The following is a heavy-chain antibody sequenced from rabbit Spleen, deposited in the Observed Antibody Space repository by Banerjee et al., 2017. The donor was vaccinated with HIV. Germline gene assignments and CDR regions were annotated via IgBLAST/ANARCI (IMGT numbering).Heavy chain of an antibody. D-gene: IGHD3-3*01. V-gene: IGHV1S40*01. Sequence: QSLEEAGGDLVKPGASLTLTCTASGFSFSGRNWIFWGRQAPRKGPEWIACIHDTNNGATYYASWAKGRFAISKTSTTTVTLQMTSLTGADAAAYFCARGVLAGSASWLGYLALWGPGTLVTVS. CDR2: IHDTNNGAT. J-gene: IGHJ4*01. CDR1: GFSFSGRNW. CDR3: ARGVLAGSASWLGYLAL.